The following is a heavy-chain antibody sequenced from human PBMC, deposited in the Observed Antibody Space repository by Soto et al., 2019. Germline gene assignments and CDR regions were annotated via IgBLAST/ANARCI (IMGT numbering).Heavy chain of an antibody. D-gene: IGHD3-22*01. J-gene: IGHJ4*02. CDR3: ASHDYYDSSGYYDY. V-gene: IGHV3-15*01. CDR1: GIIFSNTW. Sequence: AGGSLRLSCTASGIIFSNTWINWVRQAPGKGLEWVGRIKSNTDGGTTDYATPVKGRFALSRDDSQNTLYLQMTGLKAEDTAVYYCASHDYYDSSGYYDYWGQGTLVTVSS. CDR2: IKSNTDGGTT.